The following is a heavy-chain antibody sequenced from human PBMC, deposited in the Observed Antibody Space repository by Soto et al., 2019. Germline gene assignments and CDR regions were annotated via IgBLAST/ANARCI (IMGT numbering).Heavy chain of an antibody. Sequence: QITLEESGPAVVKPTQTLTLTCTFSGFSLSNSGESVGWIRQPPGKALECLGLIYWNGIERYNPSLKRRLSITKDTSTNHVLLTVTNMDPVETATYFCAHGNPLDFRYWGQGTLVTVSP. CDR3: AHGNPLDFRY. J-gene: IGHJ4*02. D-gene: IGHD1-1*01. CDR2: IYWNGIE. CDR1: GFSLSNSGES. V-gene: IGHV2-5*01.